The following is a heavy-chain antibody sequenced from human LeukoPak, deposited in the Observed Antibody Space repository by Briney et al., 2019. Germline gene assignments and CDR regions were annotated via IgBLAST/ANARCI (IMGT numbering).Heavy chain of an antibody. CDR2: VSSSGETT. CDR1: GFSFSTYG. V-gene: IGHV3-23*01. CDR3: AKDKWWFGEYDAFDI. D-gene: IGHD3-10*01. Sequence: GGTLRLSCVGSGFSFSTYGMTWVRQAPGKGLEWVSSVSSSGETTYYADSVKGRFTISRDNSKSTLHLQMNGLRAEDTAVYYCAKDKWWFGEYDAFDIWGQGTMVTVSS. J-gene: IGHJ3*02.